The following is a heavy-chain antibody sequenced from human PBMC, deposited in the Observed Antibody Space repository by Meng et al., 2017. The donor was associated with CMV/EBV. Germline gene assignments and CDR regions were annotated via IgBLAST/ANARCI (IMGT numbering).Heavy chain of an antibody. Sequence: GGSLRLSCKGSGYSFTSYWIGWVRQMPGKGLEWMGIIYPGDSDTRYSPSFQGQVTISADKSISTAYLQWSSLKASDTAMYYCARSFRFGHSSPTGYYYYGKDVWGQGTTVTVSS. CDR3: ARSFRFGHSSPTGYYYYGKDV. CDR2: IYPGDSDT. D-gene: IGHD6-13*01. J-gene: IGHJ6*02. CDR1: GYSFTSYW. V-gene: IGHV5-51*01.